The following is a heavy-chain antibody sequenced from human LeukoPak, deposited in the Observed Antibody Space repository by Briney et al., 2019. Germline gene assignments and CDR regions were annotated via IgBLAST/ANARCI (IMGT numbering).Heavy chain of an antibody. J-gene: IGHJ4*02. V-gene: IGHV4-39*01. CDR3: ARHGRHAAAADVDY. D-gene: IGHD6-13*01. CDR2: IYYSGST. CDR1: GGSISSSNYY. Sequence: SETLSLTCTVSGGSISSSNYYWGWIRQPPGRGLGWIGSIYYSGSTSYKPSLKSRVTISVDTSKNQFSLKLSSVTAADTAVYYCARHGRHAAAADVDYWGQGTLVTVSS.